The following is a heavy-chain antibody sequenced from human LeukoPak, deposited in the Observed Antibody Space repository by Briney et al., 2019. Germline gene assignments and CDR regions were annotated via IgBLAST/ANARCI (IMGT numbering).Heavy chain of an antibody. CDR1: GFTFNTYS. CDR2: ISSSSSYI. Sequence: GGSLRLSCAASGFTFNTYSMNWVRQAPGKGLEWVSSISSSSSYIYYADSVKGRFTISRDSAKNSLYLQMNSLRAEDTAVYYCARSPSEIAVADYWGQGTLVTVSS. V-gene: IGHV3-21*01. J-gene: IGHJ4*02. D-gene: IGHD6-19*01. CDR3: ARSPSEIAVADY.